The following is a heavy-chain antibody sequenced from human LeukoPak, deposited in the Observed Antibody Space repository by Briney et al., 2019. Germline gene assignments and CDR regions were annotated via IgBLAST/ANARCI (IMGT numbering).Heavy chain of an antibody. D-gene: IGHD1-26*01. V-gene: IGHV3-30*18. J-gene: IGHJ3*02. Sequence: PGRSLRLSCAASGFTFSNFGMHWLRQAPGKGLEWVAVISYDGSNKYYADSVKGRFTISRNKSKNTVYLQMNGLGAEDTAVYYCAKAKIVGAIGDGVFDIWGQGTMVAVSS. CDR3: AKAKIVGAIGDGVFDI. CDR2: ISYDGSNK. CDR1: GFTFSNFG.